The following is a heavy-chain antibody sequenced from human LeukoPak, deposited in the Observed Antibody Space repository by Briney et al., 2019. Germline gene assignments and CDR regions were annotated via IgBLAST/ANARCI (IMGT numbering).Heavy chain of an antibody. J-gene: IGHJ4*02. D-gene: IGHD3-3*01. CDR3: ARDSLKSITIFGVVISTLFDY. Sequence: ASVKVSCKASGYTFTSNGISWVRQAPGQGLEWMGWISAYNGNTNYAQKLQGRVTMTTDTSTSTAYMELRSLRSDDTAVYYCARDSLKSITIFGVVISTLFDYWGQGTLVTVSS. CDR2: ISAYNGNT. V-gene: IGHV1-18*01. CDR1: GYTFTSNG.